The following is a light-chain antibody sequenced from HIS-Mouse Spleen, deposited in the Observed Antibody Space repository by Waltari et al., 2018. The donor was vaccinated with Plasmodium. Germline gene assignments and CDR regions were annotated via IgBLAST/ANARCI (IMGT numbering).Light chain of an antibody. CDR1: QSVSSN. CDR2: GSS. V-gene: IGKV3-15*01. CDR3: QQYNNWPPYT. J-gene: IGKJ2*01. Sequence: EIVMTQSPATLSVSPGERATLSCRASQSVSSNLAWYQQKPGHAPRLLIYGSSPRATGIPGRFSGSGSGTEFTLTISSLQSEDFAVYYCQQYNNWPPYTFGQGTKLEIK.